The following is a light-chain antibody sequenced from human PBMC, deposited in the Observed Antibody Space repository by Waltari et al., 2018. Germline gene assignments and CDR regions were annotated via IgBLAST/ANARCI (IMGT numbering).Light chain of an antibody. CDR2: GAS. CDR1: QSVSTN. CDR3: QQYSNWPPLT. J-gene: IGKJ4*01. Sequence: EIVMTQSPATLSVSPGGRATLSCRASQSVSTNLAWYQQKPGQAPRLIIYGASTRATGVPARFSGSGSGTEFTLTISSLQSEDFAVYHCQQYSNWPPLTFGGGTTVEIK. V-gene: IGKV3-15*01.